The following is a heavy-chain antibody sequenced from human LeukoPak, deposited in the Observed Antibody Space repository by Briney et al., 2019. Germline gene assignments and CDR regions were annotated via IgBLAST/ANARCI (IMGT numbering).Heavy chain of an antibody. D-gene: IGHD5-18*01. Sequence: GGSLRLSCVASGFTFSSYAMHWVRQAPGKGLEWVAVISYDGSNKYYADSVKGRFTISRDNSKNTLYLQMSSLRAEDTAMYYCARDPDAAMVRGHMDVWGKGTTVTVSS. V-gene: IGHV3-30-3*01. CDR1: GFTFSSYA. J-gene: IGHJ6*03. CDR3: ARDPDAAMVRGHMDV. CDR2: ISYDGSNK.